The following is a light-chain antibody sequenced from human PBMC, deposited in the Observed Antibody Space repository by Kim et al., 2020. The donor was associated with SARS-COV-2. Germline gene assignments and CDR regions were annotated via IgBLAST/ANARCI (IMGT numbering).Light chain of an antibody. Sequence: SPGERATVSCRASQSVSGNSLAWYQQKPGRAPRLLIYGASSRVTGFPDRFRGSGSGTDFTLTISSLEPEDVALYYCQQYGSSPFTFGPGTKVDIK. CDR2: GAS. CDR1: QSVSGNS. V-gene: IGKV3-20*01. J-gene: IGKJ3*01. CDR3: QQYGSSPFT.